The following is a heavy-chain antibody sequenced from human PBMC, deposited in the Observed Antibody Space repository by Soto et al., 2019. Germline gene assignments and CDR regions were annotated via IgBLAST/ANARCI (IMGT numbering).Heavy chain of an antibody. J-gene: IGHJ4*02. CDR3: ARHSNGWSAYYFDY. D-gene: IGHD2-8*01. Sequence: SETLSLTCTVSGGSISSSSYYWGWIRQPPRKGLEWIGSIYYSGSTYYNPSLKSRVTISVDTSKNQFSLKLSSVTAADTAVYYCARHSNGWSAYYFDYWGQGTLVTVSS. CDR2: IYYSGST. CDR1: GGSISSSSYY. V-gene: IGHV4-39*01.